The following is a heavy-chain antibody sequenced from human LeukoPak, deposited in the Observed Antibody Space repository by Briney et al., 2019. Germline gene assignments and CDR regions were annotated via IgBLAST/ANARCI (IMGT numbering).Heavy chain of an antibody. D-gene: IGHD2-15*01. Sequence: PGGSLRLSCAASGFTFSTYGMHWVRQAPGKGLAWVAAISYEGSDKYYADSVKGRFTISRDNSKNTLFLQMNSLRAEDTAVYYCAKRPCRGGRCYSGLDYWGQGTLVTVSS. V-gene: IGHV3-30*18. CDR3: AKRPCRGGRCYSGLDY. J-gene: IGHJ4*02. CDR2: ISYEGSDK. CDR1: GFTFSTYG.